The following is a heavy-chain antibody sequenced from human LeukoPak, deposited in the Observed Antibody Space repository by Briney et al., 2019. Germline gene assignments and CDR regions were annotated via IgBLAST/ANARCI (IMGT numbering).Heavy chain of an antibody. D-gene: IGHD3-10*01. J-gene: IGHJ4*02. V-gene: IGHV3-30*04. CDR3: ARALTMVRGPTGY. Sequence: QPGRSLRLSCAASGFTFSSYAMHWVRQAPGKGLEWVAVISYDGSNKYYADSVKGRSTISRDNSKNTLYLQMNSLRAEDTAVYYCARALTMVRGPTGYWGQGTLVTVSS. CDR2: ISYDGSNK. CDR1: GFTFSSYA.